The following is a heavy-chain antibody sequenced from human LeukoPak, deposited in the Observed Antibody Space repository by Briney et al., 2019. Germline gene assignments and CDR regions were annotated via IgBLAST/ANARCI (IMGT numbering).Heavy chain of an antibody. V-gene: IGHV3-23*01. CDR1: GFTFSSYG. Sequence: GGSLRLSCAASGFTFSSYGMSWVRQAPGKGLEWLSTITDSGGSTYYADSVKGRFTISRDNSKNTLYLQMNSLRAEDTAVYYCAKDYTNYYGSGPYWGQGTLVTVSS. D-gene: IGHD3-10*01. J-gene: IGHJ4*02. CDR3: AKDYTNYYGSGPY. CDR2: ITDSGGST.